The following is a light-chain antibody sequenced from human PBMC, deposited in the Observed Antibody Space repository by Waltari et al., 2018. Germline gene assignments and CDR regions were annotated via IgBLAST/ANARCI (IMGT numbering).Light chain of an antibody. Sequence: SELTQDPVVSVALGQTVRITCQGDSLRYYYAKWYHHKPGQAPVLVMYGKHNRPSGIPDRFSGSYSGTTASLIITGAQAEDEGDYYCNSRDSRGHPLVFGTGTKVTVL. V-gene: IGLV3-19*01. J-gene: IGLJ1*01. CDR1: SLRYYY. CDR3: NSRDSRGHPLV. CDR2: GKH.